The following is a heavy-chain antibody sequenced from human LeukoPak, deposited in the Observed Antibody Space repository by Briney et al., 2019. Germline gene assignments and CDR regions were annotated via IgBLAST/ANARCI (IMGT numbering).Heavy chain of an antibody. CDR2: IYGSGNT. CDR3: ARETSLAGFASGLGFNY. J-gene: IGHJ4*02. CDR1: GGSISSYY. V-gene: IGHV4-59*01. D-gene: IGHD6-19*01. Sequence: SETLSHTCTVSGGSISSYYWSWIRQPPGKGLEWIGYIYGSGNTNYNPSLKSRVTMSIDTSKNQFSLKLTSVTAADTATYYCARETSLAGFASGLGFNYWGQGILVTVSS.